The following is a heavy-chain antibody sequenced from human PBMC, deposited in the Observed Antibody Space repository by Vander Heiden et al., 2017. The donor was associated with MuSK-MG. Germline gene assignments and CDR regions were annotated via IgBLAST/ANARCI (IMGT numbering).Heavy chain of an antibody. V-gene: IGHV3-23*01. J-gene: IGHJ4*02. D-gene: IGHD2-15*01. Sequence: EVQLLESGGGLVKPGGSLRLSCAASGLPFSSYAMSWVRQAPGKGLEWVSAISGSGGSTYYADSVKGRFTISRDNSKNTLYLQMNSLRAEDTAVYYCAKDLIGYESYWGQGTLVTVSS. CDR2: ISGSGGST. CDR1: GLPFSSYA. CDR3: AKDLIGYESY.